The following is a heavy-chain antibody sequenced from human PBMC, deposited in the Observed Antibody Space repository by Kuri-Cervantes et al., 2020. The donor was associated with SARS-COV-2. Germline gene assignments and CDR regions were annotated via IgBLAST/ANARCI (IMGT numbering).Heavy chain of an antibody. CDR2: IRSKANSYAT. D-gene: IGHD6-13*01. J-gene: IGHJ6*02. Sequence: GESLKISCAASGFTFSGSAMHWVRQASGKGLEWVGRIRSKANSYATAYAASVQGRFTISRDDSKNTAYLQMNSLKTEDTAVYYCTRRGPQQQLVRNYYYGMDVWGQGTTVTVSS. V-gene: IGHV3-73*01. CDR3: TRRGPQQQLVRNYYYGMDV. CDR1: GFTFSGSA.